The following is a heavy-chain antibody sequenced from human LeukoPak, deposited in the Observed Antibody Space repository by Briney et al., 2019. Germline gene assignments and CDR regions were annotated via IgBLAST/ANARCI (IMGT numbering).Heavy chain of an antibody. V-gene: IGHV3-48*04. Sequence: GGSLRLSCAASGFTFSSYSMNWVRQAPGKGLEWDSYISSSSSTIYYADSVKGRFTISRDNAKNSLYLQMNSLRAEDTAVYYCARERGEDYTVDYWGQGTLVTVSS. CDR3: ARERGEDYTVDY. D-gene: IGHD4-11*01. CDR2: ISSSSSTI. J-gene: IGHJ4*02. CDR1: GFTFSSYS.